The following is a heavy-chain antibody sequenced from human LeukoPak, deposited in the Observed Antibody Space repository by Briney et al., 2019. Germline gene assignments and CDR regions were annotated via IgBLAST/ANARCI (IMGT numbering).Heavy chain of an antibody. CDR2: IYYSGST. V-gene: IGHV4-59*08. CDR1: GGSISSYY. CDR3: ARLLKILTEYSSSPDY. J-gene: IGHJ4*02. Sequence: SETLSLTCTVSGGSISSYYWSWIRQPPGKGLEWIGYIYYSGSTNYNPSLKSRVTISVDTSKNQFSLKLSSVTAADTAVYYCARLLKILTEYSSSPDYWGQGTLVTVSS. D-gene: IGHD6-13*01.